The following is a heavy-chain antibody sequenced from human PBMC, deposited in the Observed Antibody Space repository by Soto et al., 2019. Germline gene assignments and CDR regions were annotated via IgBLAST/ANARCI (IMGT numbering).Heavy chain of an antibody. Sequence: GGSLRLSCAASGFTFSSYGMHWVRQAPGKGLEWVAVISYDGSNKYYADSVKGRFTISRDNSKNTLYLQMNSLRAEDTAVYYCAKERRVGIAVADVDYWGQGTLVTVSS. V-gene: IGHV3-30*18. CDR3: AKERRVGIAVADVDY. CDR2: ISYDGSNK. CDR1: GFTFSSYG. J-gene: IGHJ4*02. D-gene: IGHD6-19*01.